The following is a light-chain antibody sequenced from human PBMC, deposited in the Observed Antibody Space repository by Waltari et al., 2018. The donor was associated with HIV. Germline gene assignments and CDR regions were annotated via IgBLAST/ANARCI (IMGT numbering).Light chain of an antibody. CDR3: QQYYSFPST. CDR1: FNNTNY. CDR2: WAS. Sequence: DVVVTQSPDSLAVSVGERATPKCKSSFNNTNYLAWYQQKPGQPTRLLIFWASTRESGVPDRFSGSGSGTDFTLTISSLQAEDVAVYYCQQYYSFPSTFGQGTRLEIK. V-gene: IGKV4-1*01. J-gene: IGKJ2*01.